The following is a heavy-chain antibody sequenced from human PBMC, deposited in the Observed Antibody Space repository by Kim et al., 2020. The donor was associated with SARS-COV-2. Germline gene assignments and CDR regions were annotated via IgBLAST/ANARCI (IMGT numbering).Heavy chain of an antibody. CDR1: GESFRNFY. CDR2: INHRGST. J-gene: IGHJ3*02. D-gene: IGHD3-10*01. V-gene: IGHV4-34*01. CDR3: ARETSRGDDAFDI. Sequence: SESLSLTCAVYGESFRNFYWSWIRQPPGKGLEWIGAINHRGSTNYNPSLKSRVTISVDTSKNQFSLKLNSVTAADTAVYYCARETSRGDDAFDIWGQGT.